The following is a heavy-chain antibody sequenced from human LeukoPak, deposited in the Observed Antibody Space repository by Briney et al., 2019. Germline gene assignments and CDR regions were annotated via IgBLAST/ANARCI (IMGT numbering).Heavy chain of an antibody. CDR2: IYYSGST. Sequence: PSETLSLTCAVSGGSISSSSYYWGWIRQPPGKGLEWIGSIYYSGSTYYNPSLKSRVTISVDTSKNQFSLKLSSVTAADTAVYYCALYPLELQTFDYWGQGTLVTVSS. V-gene: IGHV4-39*01. J-gene: IGHJ4*02. D-gene: IGHD3-16*01. CDR3: ALYPLELQTFDY. CDR1: GGSISSSSYY.